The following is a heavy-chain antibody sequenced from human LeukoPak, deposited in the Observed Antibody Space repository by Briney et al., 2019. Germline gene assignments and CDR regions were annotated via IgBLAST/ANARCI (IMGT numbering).Heavy chain of an antibody. CDR2: ISYDGSNK. CDR1: GFTFSSYG. Sequence: GGSLRLSCEASGFTFSSYGIHWVRQAPGKGLEWVAVISYDGSNKYYADSVKGRFTISRDNSKNTLYLQMNSLRAEDTAVYYCARDEVTLDYWGQGTLVTVSS. D-gene: IGHD2-21*02. V-gene: IGHV3-30*03. CDR3: ARDEVTLDY. J-gene: IGHJ4*02.